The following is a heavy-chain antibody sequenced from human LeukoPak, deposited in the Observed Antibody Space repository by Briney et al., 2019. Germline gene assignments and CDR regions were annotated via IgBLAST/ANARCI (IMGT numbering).Heavy chain of an antibody. CDR3: ASASAHLSSIAAPVFDY. D-gene: IGHD6-6*01. V-gene: IGHV4-61*08. CDR1: GGSISSGDYY. CDR2: IYYSGST. J-gene: IGHJ4*02. Sequence: SETLSLTCTVSGGSISSGDYYWSWIRQPPGKGLEWVGYIYYSGSTNYNPSLKSRVTISVDTSKNQFSLKLSSVTAADTAVYYRASASAHLSSIAAPVFDYWGQGTLVTVSS.